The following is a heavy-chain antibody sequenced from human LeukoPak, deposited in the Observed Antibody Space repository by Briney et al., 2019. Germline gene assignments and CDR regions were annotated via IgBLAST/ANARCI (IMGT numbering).Heavy chain of an antibody. Sequence: ASVKVSCKASGGTFSSYAIRWVRQAPGQGLEWMGRIIPILGIANYAQKFQGRVTITADKSTSTAYMELSSLRSEDTAVYYCARDRPGDCSGGSCPYNWFDPWGQGTLVTVSS. V-gene: IGHV1-69*04. D-gene: IGHD2-15*01. CDR2: IIPILGIA. CDR3: ARDRPGDCSGGSCPYNWFDP. CDR1: GGTFSSYA. J-gene: IGHJ5*02.